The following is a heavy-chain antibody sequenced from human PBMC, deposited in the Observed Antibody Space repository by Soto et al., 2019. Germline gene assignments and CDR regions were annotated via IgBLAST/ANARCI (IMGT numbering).Heavy chain of an antibody. D-gene: IGHD3-9*01. CDR2: IYYSGST. Sequence: SETLSLTCTVSGGSISSGDYYWSWIRQPPGKGLEWIGYIYYSGSTYYNPSLKSRVTISVDTSKNQFSLKLSSVTAADTAVYYCARGDAYYDILTGYLDPWGQGTLVTVSS. V-gene: IGHV4-30-4*01. CDR1: GGSISSGDYY. CDR3: ARGDAYYDILTGYLDP. J-gene: IGHJ5*02.